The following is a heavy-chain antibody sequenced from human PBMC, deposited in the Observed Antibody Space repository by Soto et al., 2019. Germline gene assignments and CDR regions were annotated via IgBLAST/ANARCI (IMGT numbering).Heavy chain of an antibody. V-gene: IGHV4-30-4*01. CDR3: ARYLGLSGGNDY. J-gene: IGHJ4*02. Sequence: SETLSLTCTVSGGSIRSGDYYWSWIRQPPGKGLESIGYIYYSGSTYYNPSLKSRVIISVDTSKNQFSLTLSSVTAADTAVYYCARYLGLSGGNDYWGQGTLVTVSS. CDR1: GGSIRSGDYY. D-gene: IGHD2-15*01. CDR2: IYYSGST.